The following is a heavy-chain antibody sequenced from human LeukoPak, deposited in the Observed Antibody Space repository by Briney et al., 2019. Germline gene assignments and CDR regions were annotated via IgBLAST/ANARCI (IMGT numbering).Heavy chain of an antibody. CDR3: ARDILAVAGTGYFDS. CDR1: GFTFSSYA. V-gene: IGHV3-30-3*01. Sequence: PGGSLRLSCAASGFTFSSYAMPWVRQAPGKGLEWVAVISFGGSNKYYADSVKGRFTISRDNSKNTLYLQMNSLRAEDTAVYYCARDILAVAGTGYFDSWGQGTLVTVSS. D-gene: IGHD6-19*01. CDR2: ISFGGSNK. J-gene: IGHJ4*02.